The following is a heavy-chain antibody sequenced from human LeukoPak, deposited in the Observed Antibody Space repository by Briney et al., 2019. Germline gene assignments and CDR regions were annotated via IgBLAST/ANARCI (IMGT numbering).Heavy chain of an antibody. D-gene: IGHD3-3*01. CDR2: INQDGSEK. J-gene: IGHJ3*02. Sequence: PGGSLRLSCAASGFTFSSYWMTWVRQAPGMGLEWVANINQDGSEKYYEDSVKGRFTISRDNAKNSLYLQMNSLRAEDTALYYCAKRDSDEWPHNDAFDIWGQGTMVTVSS. CDR1: GFTFSSYW. CDR3: AKRDSDEWPHNDAFDI. V-gene: IGHV3-7*03.